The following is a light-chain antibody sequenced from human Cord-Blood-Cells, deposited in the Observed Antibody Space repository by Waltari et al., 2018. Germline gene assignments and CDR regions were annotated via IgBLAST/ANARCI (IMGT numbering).Light chain of an antibody. CDR2: QDS. Sequence: SYELTQPPSVSVSPGQTASITCSGDKLGATYACWYQQKPGQSHVLVIYQDSKRPSGIPERFSGSNSGNTATLTISGTQAMDEADYYCQAWDSSSYVFGTGTKVTVL. J-gene: IGLJ1*01. CDR3: QAWDSSSYV. V-gene: IGLV3-1*01. CDR1: KLGATY.